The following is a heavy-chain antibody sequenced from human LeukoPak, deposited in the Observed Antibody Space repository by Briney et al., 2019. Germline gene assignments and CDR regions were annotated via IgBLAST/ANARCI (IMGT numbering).Heavy chain of an antibody. D-gene: IGHD5-12*01. V-gene: IGHV3-30*04. Sequence: PGGSLRLSCAASGFTFSSYAMHWVRQAPGKGLEWVAVISYDGSNKYYADSVKGRFTISRDNSKNTLYLQMNSLRAEDTAVYYCARDLPRGYSGYDRGLDYWGQGTLDTVSS. CDR2: ISYDGSNK. CDR1: GFTFSSYA. CDR3: ARDLPRGYSGYDRGLDY. J-gene: IGHJ4*02.